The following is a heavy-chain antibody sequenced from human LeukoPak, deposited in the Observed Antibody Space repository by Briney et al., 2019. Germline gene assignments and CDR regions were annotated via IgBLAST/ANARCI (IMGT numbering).Heavy chain of an antibody. CDR1: GYTFTSYA. V-gene: IGHV1-3*01. CDR2: INAGNGNT. Sequence: ASVKVSCKASGYTFTSYAMHWVRQAPGQRLEWMGWINAGNGNTKYSQKFQGRVTITRDTSASTAYVELSSLRSEDTAVYYCARLLARGYSGYDRTTVTTFGVEVAGYYYGMDVWGQGTTVTVSS. D-gene: IGHD5-12*01. CDR3: ARLLARGYSGYDRTTVTTFGVEVAGYYYGMDV. J-gene: IGHJ6*02.